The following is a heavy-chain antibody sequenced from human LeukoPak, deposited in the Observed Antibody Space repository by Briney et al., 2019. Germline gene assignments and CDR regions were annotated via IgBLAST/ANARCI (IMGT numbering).Heavy chain of an antibody. CDR2: INSDGSST. CDR3: ARDSRSDYDYVWGSYRTFDY. D-gene: IGHD3-16*02. J-gene: IGHJ4*02. V-gene: IGHV3-74*01. Sequence: GGSLRLSCAASGFTFSSYWMHWVRQAPGKGLVWVSRINSDGSSTSYADSVKGRFTISRDNAKNTLYLQMNSLRAEDTAVYYCARDSRSDYDYVWGSYRTFDYWGKGTLVAVSS. CDR1: GFTFSSYW.